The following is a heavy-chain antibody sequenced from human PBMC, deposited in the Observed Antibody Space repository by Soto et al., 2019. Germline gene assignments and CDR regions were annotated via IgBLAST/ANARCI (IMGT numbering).Heavy chain of an antibody. CDR1: GGTFSSYA. CDR3: GRAKPRIAAPGTPPHGMDV. Sequence: ASVKVSGKASGGTFSSYAISWVRQAPGQGLGWMGGIIPIFGTANYAQKFKGRVTITADKSTSTAYMELSSLRTEHTPVSCCGRAKPRIAAPGTPPHGMDVWGQGTTVTVSS. V-gene: IGHV1-69*06. D-gene: IGHD6-13*01. J-gene: IGHJ6*02. CDR2: IIPIFGTA.